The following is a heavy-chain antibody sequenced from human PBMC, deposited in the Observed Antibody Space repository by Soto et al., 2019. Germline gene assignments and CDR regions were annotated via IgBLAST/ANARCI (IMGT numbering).Heavy chain of an antibody. D-gene: IGHD2-8*02. CDR2: IFYSGTT. V-gene: IGHV4-39*01. J-gene: IGHJ4*02. CDR3: TTLASGHFDS. Sequence: QLRESGPGLLKPSETLSLTCTVSCGSISSPSYNWGWVRQPPGKGPEWIGTIFYSGTTQYNPSLRSRLAMSVDTSKSQVSLTLTSVTAADTAVYYCTTLASGHFDSWGQGAQVTVSS. CDR1: CGSISSPSYN.